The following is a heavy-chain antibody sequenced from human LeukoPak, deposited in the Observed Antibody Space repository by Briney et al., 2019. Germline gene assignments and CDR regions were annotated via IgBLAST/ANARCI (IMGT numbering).Heavy chain of an antibody. Sequence: SETLSLTCTVSGGSISSYYWSWIRQPPGKGLEWIGYIYYSGSTNYNPSLKSRVTISVDTSKNQFSLKLSSVTAADTAVYYCARDRRLFYYGMDVWGQGTTVTVSS. CDR3: ARDRRLFYYGMDV. CDR2: IYYSGST. J-gene: IGHJ6*02. CDR1: GGSISSYY. V-gene: IGHV4-59*01. D-gene: IGHD3-3*01.